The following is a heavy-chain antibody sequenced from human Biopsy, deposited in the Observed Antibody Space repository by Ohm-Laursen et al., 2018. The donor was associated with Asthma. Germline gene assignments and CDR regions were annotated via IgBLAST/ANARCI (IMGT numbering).Heavy chain of an antibody. CDR1: GYTFNSAG. D-gene: IGHD3-10*01. J-gene: IGHJ6*02. V-gene: IGHV1-18*01. CDR2: INVYNGNT. CDR3: ARAVDYSHYYGIDV. Sequence: ASVKVSCKTSGYTFNSAGITWVRQAPGQGLEWMGWINVYNGNTKVAQKLQDRATMITDTSTSTAYMELRSLRSDDTTVYFCARAVDYSHYYGIDVWGQGTTVTVS.